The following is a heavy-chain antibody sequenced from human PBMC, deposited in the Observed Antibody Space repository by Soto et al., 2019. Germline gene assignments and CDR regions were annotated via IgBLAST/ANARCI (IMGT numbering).Heavy chain of an antibody. CDR3: ARGGPRPFDY. Sequence: SETLSLTCAVYGGSFIGYYWSWIRQPPGKGLEWIGEINHSGSTNYNPSLKSRVTISVDTSKNQFSLKLSSVTAADTAVYYCARGGPRPFDYWGQGTLVTVSS. CDR2: INHSGST. D-gene: IGHD6-25*01. CDR1: GGSFIGYY. J-gene: IGHJ4*02. V-gene: IGHV4-34*01.